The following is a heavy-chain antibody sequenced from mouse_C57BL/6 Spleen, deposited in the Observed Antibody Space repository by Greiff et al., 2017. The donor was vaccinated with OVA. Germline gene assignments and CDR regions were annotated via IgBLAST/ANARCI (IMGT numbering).Heavy chain of an antibody. J-gene: IGHJ2*01. CDR3: ARDEGTSFDY. CDR2: ISDGGSYT. Sequence: EVKLVESGGGLVKPGGSLKLSCAASGFTFSSYAMSWVRQTPEKGLEWVATISDGGSYTYYPDNVKGRFTISRDNAKNNLYLQMSQLKSEDTGMYYCARDEGTSFDYWGQGTTLTVSS. V-gene: IGHV5-4*01. CDR1: GFTFSSYA.